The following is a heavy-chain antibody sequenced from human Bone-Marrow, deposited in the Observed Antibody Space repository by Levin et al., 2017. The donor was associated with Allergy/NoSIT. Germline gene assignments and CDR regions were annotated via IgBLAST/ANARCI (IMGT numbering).Heavy chain of an antibody. V-gene: IGHV3-23*01. D-gene: IGHD6-19*01. Sequence: QAGGSLRLSCAGSGFTLSNCAMSWVRQAPGKGLEWVSVIRDGSGYTQYADSVKGRFTISRDNSKNTVSLQMNSLRVEDTAVYYCAKHDLSEDSSGWGGKFGYWGQGTLVTVSS. CDR3: AKHDLSEDSSGWGGKFGY. CDR2: IRDGSGYT. J-gene: IGHJ4*02. CDR1: GFTLSNCA.